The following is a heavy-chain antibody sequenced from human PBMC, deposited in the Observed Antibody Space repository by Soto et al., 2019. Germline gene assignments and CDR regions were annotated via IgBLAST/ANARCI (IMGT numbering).Heavy chain of an antibody. Sequence: SETLSLTCSVSGGSISSYYWSWIRQPPGKGLEWIGYIYYSGSTNYNPSLKSRVTISVETSKNLFSLKLSSVTAADTAIYYFARVTDYSGSGSYPAYFDYWGQGTLVTVSS. CDR2: IYYSGST. D-gene: IGHD3-10*01. CDR3: ARVTDYSGSGSYPAYFDY. J-gene: IGHJ4*02. CDR1: GGSISSYY. V-gene: IGHV4-59*01.